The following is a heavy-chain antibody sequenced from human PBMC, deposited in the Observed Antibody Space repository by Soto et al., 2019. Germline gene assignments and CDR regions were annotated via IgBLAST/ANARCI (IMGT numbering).Heavy chain of an antibody. D-gene: IGHD5-18*01. CDR3: ARDVGDTAMVTGFNWFDP. Sequence: SETLSLTCTVSGGSISSYYWSWIRQPPGKGLEWIGYIYYSGSTNYNPSLKSRVTISVDTSKNQFSLKLSSVTAADTAVYYCARDVGDTAMVTGFNWFDPWGQGTLVTVSS. CDR2: IYYSGST. V-gene: IGHV4-59*01. CDR1: GGSISSYY. J-gene: IGHJ5*02.